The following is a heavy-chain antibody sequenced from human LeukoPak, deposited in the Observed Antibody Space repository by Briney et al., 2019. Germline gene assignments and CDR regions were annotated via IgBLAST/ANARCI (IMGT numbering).Heavy chain of an antibody. CDR2: IYYSGST. J-gene: IGHJ3*02. CDR1: GGSFSGYY. CDR3: ASNPAGTPYDYVWGSYRLGAFDI. Sequence: SETLSLTCAVYGGSFSGYYWSWIRQPPGKGLEWIGYIYYSGSTYYNPSLKSRVTISVDTSKNQFSLKLSSVTAADTAVYYCASNPAGTPYDYVWGSYRLGAFDIWGQGTMVTVSS. D-gene: IGHD3-16*02. V-gene: IGHV4-34*09.